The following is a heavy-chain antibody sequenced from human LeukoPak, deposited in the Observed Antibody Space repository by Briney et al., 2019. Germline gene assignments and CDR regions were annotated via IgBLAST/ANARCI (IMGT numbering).Heavy chain of an antibody. D-gene: IGHD2-2*01. CDR3: ARGGGCSSTSCYYYYYMDV. CDR1: GGSISSSNYY. J-gene: IGHJ6*03. CDR2: IYYSGST. V-gene: IGHV4-39*07. Sequence: SETLSLTCSVSGGSISSSNYYWGWIRQPPGKGLEWIGSIYYSGSTYYNSSLKSRVTISVDKSKNQFSLKLSSVTAADTAVYYCARGGGCSSTSCYYYYYMDVWGKGTTVTVSS.